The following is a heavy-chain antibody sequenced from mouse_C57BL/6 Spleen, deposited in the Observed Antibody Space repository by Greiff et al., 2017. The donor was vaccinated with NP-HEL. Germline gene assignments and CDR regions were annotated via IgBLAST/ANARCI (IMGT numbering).Heavy chain of an antibody. J-gene: IGHJ2*01. CDR3: AREGDYDGYYYFDY. CDR2: IWSGGST. Sequence: VQRVESGPGLVQPSQSLSITCTVSGFALTSYGVHWVRQSPGKGLEWLGVIWSGGSTDYNAAFISRLSISKDNSKSQVFFKMNSLQADDTAIYYCAREGDYDGYYYFDYWGQGTTLTVSS. V-gene: IGHV2-2*01. D-gene: IGHD2-3*01. CDR1: GFALTSYG.